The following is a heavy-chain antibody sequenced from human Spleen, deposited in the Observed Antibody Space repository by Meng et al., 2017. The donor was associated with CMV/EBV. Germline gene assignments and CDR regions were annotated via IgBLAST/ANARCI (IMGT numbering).Heavy chain of an antibody. V-gene: IGHV1-69*05. J-gene: IGHJ3*02. CDR3: ATEASGYYSPLKSDAFDI. CDR2: IIPIFGTA. CDR1: FSSYA. D-gene: IGHD3-22*01. Sequence: FSSYAISWVRQAPGQGLEWMGGIIPIFGTANYAQKFQGRVTITTDESTSTAYMELSSLRSEDTAVYYCATEASGYYSPLKSDAFDIWGQGTMVTVSS.